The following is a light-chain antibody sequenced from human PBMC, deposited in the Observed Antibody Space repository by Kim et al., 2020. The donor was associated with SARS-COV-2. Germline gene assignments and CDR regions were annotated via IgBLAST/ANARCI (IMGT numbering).Light chain of an antibody. V-gene: IGKV3-20*01. CDR1: ESVSSSY. CDR3: QQYGGSPLWT. CDR2: AAS. Sequence: EVVLTQSPGTLSLSPGEGATLSCRASESVSSSYLAWYQHKPGQAPRLLIYAASRRATGIPDRFSGSGSGTEFTLTISRLEPEDFAVYICQQYGGSPLWTFGPGTKVDI. J-gene: IGKJ3*01.